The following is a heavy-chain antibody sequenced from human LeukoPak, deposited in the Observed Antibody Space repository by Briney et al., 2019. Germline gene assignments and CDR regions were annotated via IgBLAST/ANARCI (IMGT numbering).Heavy chain of an antibody. CDR1: GFTFSSYN. CDR3: ARAPTFSGWFDY. J-gene: IGHJ4*02. CDR2: ISSSSSYI. Sequence: GGSLRLSSAASGFTFSSYNMNWVRQAPGMGLEWVSSISSSSSYIYYADSVKGRFTISRDNAKNSLYLQMNSLRVEDTAVYYCARAPTFSGWFDYWGQGTLVTVSS. V-gene: IGHV3-21*01. D-gene: IGHD6-19*01.